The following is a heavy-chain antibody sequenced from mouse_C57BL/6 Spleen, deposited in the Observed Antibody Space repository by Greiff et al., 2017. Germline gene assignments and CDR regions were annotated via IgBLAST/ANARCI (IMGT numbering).Heavy chain of an antibody. CDR3: TSYYYGTDY. V-gene: IGHV1-15*01. J-gene: IGHJ2*01. CDR1: GYTFTDYE. CDR2: IDPDTGGT. D-gene: IGHD1-1*01. Sequence: QVQLQQSGAELVRPGASVTLSCKASGYTFTDYEMHWVKQTPVHGLEWIGAIDPDTGGTAYNQKFKGKAILTADKSSRTAYMDLRSLTSEDSAVYYCTSYYYGTDYWGQGTTLTVSS.